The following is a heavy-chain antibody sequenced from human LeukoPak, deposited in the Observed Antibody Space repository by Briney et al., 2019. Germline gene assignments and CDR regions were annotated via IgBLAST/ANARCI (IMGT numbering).Heavy chain of an antibody. CDR3: ARDSTYGDYPAGYFDY. J-gene: IGHJ4*02. CDR1: GYTFTSYG. D-gene: IGHD4-17*01. CDR2: ISAYNGNT. Sequence: GASVKVSCKASGYTFTSYGISWVRQAPGQGLEWMGWISAYNGNTNYAQKLQGRVTMTTDTSTSTAYMELRSLRSDDTAVYYCARDSTYGDYPAGYFDYWGQGTLVTVSS. V-gene: IGHV1-18*01.